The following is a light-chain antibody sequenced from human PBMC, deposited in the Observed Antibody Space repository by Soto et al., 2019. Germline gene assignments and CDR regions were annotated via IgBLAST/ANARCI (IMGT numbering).Light chain of an antibody. CDR2: GAS. J-gene: IGKJ2*01. Sequence: EIVLTQSPGTVSLSPGERATLSCRASQSVSSRNLAWYRQKPGQAPSLLIFGASNRATGIPDRFSGSGSGTDFTLTSRRLEPEDWEVYYCLHYGDSPPAYTFGQGTKRKIK. V-gene: IGKV3-20*01. CDR3: LHYGDSPPAYT. CDR1: QSVSSRN.